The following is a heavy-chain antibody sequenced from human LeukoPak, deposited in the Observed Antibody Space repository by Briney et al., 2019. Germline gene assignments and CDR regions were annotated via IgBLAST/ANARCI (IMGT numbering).Heavy chain of an antibody. D-gene: IGHD6-19*01. CDR1: GFTFSSHW. V-gene: IGHV3-7*05. CDR3: ARDWNGSGWPTDY. CDR2: IKKDGSEE. J-gene: IGHJ4*02. Sequence: GGSLRLSCAASGFTFSSHWMSWLRQAPGKGLEWVAIIKKDGSEEDYVDTVKGRFTISRDNAENCLYLQMNNLRAEDTAVYYCARDWNGSGWPTDYWGQGTVVTVSS.